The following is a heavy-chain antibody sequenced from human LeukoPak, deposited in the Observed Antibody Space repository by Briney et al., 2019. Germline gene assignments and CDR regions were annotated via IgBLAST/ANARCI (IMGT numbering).Heavy chain of an antibody. CDR3: ARDQSLLYFDY. J-gene: IGHJ4*02. CDR1: GXTFSTYG. Sequence: GGSLRLSWVASGXTFSTYGVHWVRQAPGKGLEWVALTWYDGSNKSYGDSVKGRFAISRDNSKNTLYLQMSSLRAEDTAVYYCARDQSLLYFDYWGQGTLVTVSS. CDR2: TWYDGSNK. V-gene: IGHV3-33*01. D-gene: IGHD2-15*01.